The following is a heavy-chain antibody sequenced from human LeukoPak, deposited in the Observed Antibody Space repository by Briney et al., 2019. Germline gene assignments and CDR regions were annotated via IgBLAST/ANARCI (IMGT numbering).Heavy chain of an antibody. V-gene: IGHV3-9*01. CDR2: ISWNSGSI. Sequence: GGSLRLSCAASGFTFDDYAMHWVRQAPGKGLEWVSGISWNSGSIGYADSVKGRFTISRGNAKNSLYLQMNSLRAEDTALYYCAKDNTQQLYYFDYWGQGTLVTVSS. CDR3: AKDNTQQLYYFDY. J-gene: IGHJ4*02. CDR1: GFTFDDYA. D-gene: IGHD6-13*01.